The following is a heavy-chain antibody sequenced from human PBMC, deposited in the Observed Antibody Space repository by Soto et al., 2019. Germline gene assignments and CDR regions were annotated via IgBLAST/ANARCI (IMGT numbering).Heavy chain of an antibody. D-gene: IGHD2-2*01. CDR3: ARGQQDSSVLVPTEWNWFDT. J-gene: IGHJ5*01. Sequence: ASVKVSCKASGYTFMSSGISWMRQAPGQGPEWMGWISPLSENTEYAPKFQGRVTLTTDTSTSTAYMEVRSLRSDDTAVYYCARGQQDSSVLVPTEWNWFDTWGQGTLVTSPQ. CDR1: GYTFMSSG. CDR2: ISPLSENT. V-gene: IGHV1-18*04.